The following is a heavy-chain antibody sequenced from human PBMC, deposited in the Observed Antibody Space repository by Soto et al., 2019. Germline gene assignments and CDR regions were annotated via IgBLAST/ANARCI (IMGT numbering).Heavy chain of an antibody. J-gene: IGHJ6*02. V-gene: IGHV1-69*06. CDR2: IIPIFGTA. CDR1: GGTFSSYA. D-gene: IGHD5-12*01. CDR3: ARDWVATINYYYYGMDV. Sequence: SVKVSCKASGGTFSSYAISWVRQAPGQGLEWVGGIIPIFGTANYAQKFQGRVTITADKSTSTAYMELSSLRSEDTAVYYCARDWVATINYYYYGMDVWGQGTTVTVSS.